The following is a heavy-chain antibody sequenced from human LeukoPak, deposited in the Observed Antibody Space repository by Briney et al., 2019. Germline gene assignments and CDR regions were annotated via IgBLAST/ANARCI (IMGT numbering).Heavy chain of an antibody. V-gene: IGHV1-2*06. CDR1: GYTFTGYY. CDR2: INPNNGGT. CDR3: AGEDNSSGYRPFDI. D-gene: IGHD3-22*01. Sequence: ASVQVSFKASGYTFTGYYIHWVRPAPGQGLEWMGRINPNNGGTNYAQKFQGRVTMTRDMSMSTAYMELSRLRSDDTAVYYCAGEDNSSGYRPFDIWGQGTMVTVPS. J-gene: IGHJ3*02.